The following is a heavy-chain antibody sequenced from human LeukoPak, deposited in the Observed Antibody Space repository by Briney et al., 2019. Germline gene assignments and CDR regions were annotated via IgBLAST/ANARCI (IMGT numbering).Heavy chain of an antibody. Sequence: GGSLRLSCAASGFTFSTYAMTWVRQAPEKGLEWVSAISGSGAGTYYADSVKGRFTLSRDNSKSTLYLQMNSLRVEDTAVYYCARDPRWLTPECTSTSCYENYFDPWGQGTLVTVSS. CDR3: ARDPRWLTPECTSTSCYENYFDP. CDR2: ISGSGAGT. V-gene: IGHV3-23*01. D-gene: IGHD2-2*01. J-gene: IGHJ5*02. CDR1: GFTFSTYA.